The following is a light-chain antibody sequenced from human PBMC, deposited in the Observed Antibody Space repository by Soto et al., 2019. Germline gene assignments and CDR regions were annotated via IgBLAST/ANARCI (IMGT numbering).Light chain of an antibody. CDR1: QSISSW. V-gene: IGKV1-5*01. Sequence: IQLTQTPSTLSATIGDRVTITCRASQSISSWLAWYQQKPGKAPKLLIYDASSLESGVPSRFSGSGSGTEFTLTLSSLQPDDFATYYCQQYNSYSGTFGQGTKVDIK. CDR2: DAS. CDR3: QQYNSYSGT. J-gene: IGKJ1*01.